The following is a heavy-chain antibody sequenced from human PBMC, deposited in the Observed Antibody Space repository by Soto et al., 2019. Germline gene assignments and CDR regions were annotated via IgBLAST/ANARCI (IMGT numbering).Heavy chain of an antibody. CDR2: ISAYNGNT. V-gene: IGHV1-18*01. CDR3: ARGFEDCDILTGYYSDY. Sequence: GASVKVSCKASGYTFTSYCISWVRHAPGQGLEWMGWISAYNGNTNYAQKLQGRVTMTTDTSTSTAYMELRSLRSDDTAVYYCARGFEDCDILTGYYSDYWGQGTLVTVSS. CDR1: GYTFTSYC. J-gene: IGHJ4*02. D-gene: IGHD3-9*01.